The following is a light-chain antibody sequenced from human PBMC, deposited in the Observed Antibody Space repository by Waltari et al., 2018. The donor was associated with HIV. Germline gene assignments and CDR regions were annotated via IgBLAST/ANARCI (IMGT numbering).Light chain of an antibody. Sequence: QSVLTQPPSASGTPGQRVTISCSGSNSNIATNTVNWYQQLPGTAPKLLIYNNSRRPSGVPDRFSGSKSGTSASLAISGLQSEDEADYYCAAWDDSLNAVFGGGTKLTVL. V-gene: IGLV1-44*01. J-gene: IGLJ2*01. CDR2: NNS. CDR1: NSNIATNT. CDR3: AAWDDSLNAV.